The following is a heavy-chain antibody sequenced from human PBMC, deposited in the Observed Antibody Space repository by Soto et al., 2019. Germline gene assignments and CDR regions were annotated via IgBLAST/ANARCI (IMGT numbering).Heavy chain of an antibody. CDR1: GGTFSSYA. J-gene: IGHJ3*02. Sequence: SVKVSCKASGGTFSSYAISWVRQAPGQGLEWMGGIIPIFGTANYAQKFQGRVTITADKSTSTAYMELSSLRSEDTAVYYCARGSLGLTAMATQTDDAFDIWGQGTMVTVS. CDR2: IIPIFGTA. CDR3: ARGSLGLTAMATQTDDAFDI. V-gene: IGHV1-69*06. D-gene: IGHD5-18*01.